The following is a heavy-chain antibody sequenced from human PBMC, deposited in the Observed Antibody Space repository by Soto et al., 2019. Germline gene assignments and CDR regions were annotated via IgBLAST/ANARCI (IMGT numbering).Heavy chain of an antibody. V-gene: IGHV3-30-3*01. D-gene: IGHD6-19*01. Sequence: GGSLRLSCAASGFTFSIYAMHWVRQAPGKGLEWVAVILYNGNNKYYADSVKGRFTISRDNSKNTLWVQMNSLRVEDTAVYYCARGIAVAGSYGMDVWGQGTTVTVSS. J-gene: IGHJ6*02. CDR1: GFTFSIYA. CDR3: ARGIAVAGSYGMDV. CDR2: ILYNGNNK.